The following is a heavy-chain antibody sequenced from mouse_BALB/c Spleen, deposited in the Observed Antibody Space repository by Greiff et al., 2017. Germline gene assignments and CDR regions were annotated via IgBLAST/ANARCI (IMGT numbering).Heavy chain of an antibody. D-gene: IGHD2-2*01. CDR2: ILPGSGST. J-gene: IGHJ2*01. CDR3: ARVLWLRRYYFDY. Sequence: QVQLQQSGAELMKPGASVKISCKATGYTFSSYWIEWVKQRPGHGLEWIGEILPGSGSTNYNEKFKGKATFTADTSSNTAYMQLSSLTSEDSAVYYCARVLWLRRYYFDYWGQGTTLTVSS. V-gene: IGHV1-9*01. CDR1: GYTFSSYW.